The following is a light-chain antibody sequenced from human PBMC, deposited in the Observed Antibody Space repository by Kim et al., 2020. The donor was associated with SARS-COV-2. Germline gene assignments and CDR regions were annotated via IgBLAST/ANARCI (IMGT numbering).Light chain of an antibody. CDR1: QSVGSY. CDR2: GES. V-gene: IGKV3-20*01. J-gene: IGKJ1*01. CDR3: QQYGSSPRT. Sequence: EIVLTQSPGTLSLSPGERVTLSCRASQSVGSYLAWYQQKPGQAPRLLIYGESSRATGIPDRFSGSGSGTDFTLTISRLEPEDFAVYYCQQYGSSPRTFGQGTKVDIK.